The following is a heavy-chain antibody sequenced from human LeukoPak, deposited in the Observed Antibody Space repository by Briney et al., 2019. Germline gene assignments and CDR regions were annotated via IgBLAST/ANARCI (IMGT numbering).Heavy chain of an antibody. Sequence: ASVKVSCKASGYTFTSYDVNWVRQATGQGLEWMGWMNPSSGNTGFGQKFQGRVSLTRDTSTSTAYMELSSLRSDDTAVYYCTRGPSSYGLGWFDPWGQGTLVTVSS. CDR1: GYTFTSYD. CDR2: MNPSSGNT. D-gene: IGHD4-11*01. CDR3: TRGPSSYGLGWFDP. J-gene: IGHJ5*02. V-gene: IGHV1-8*01.